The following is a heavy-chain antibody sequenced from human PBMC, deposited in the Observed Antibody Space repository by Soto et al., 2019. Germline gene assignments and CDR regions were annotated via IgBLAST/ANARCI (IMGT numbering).Heavy chain of an antibody. CDR1: GFTFSSYG. V-gene: IGHV3-33*01. Sequence: QVQLVESGGGVVQPGRSLRLSCAASGFTFSSYGMHWVRQAPGKGLKWVAVIWYDGSNKYYADSVKGRFTISRDNSKNTLYLQMNSLRAEDTAVYYCARAINYYDSSGYYYPFDYWGQGTLVTVSS. J-gene: IGHJ4*02. D-gene: IGHD3-22*01. CDR3: ARAINYYDSSGYYYPFDY. CDR2: IWYDGSNK.